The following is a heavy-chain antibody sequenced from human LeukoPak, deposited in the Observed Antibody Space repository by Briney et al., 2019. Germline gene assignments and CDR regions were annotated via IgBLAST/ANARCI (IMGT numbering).Heavy chain of an antibody. Sequence: PGGSLRLSCAASGFTFSSYGMHWVRQAPGKGLEWVAFIRYDGSNKYYADSVKGRFTISRDNSKNTLYLQMNRLRAEDTAVYYCAKDGGGYNYRIPVAWGQGTLVTVSS. CDR2: IRYDGSNK. CDR3: AKDGGGYNYRIPVA. V-gene: IGHV3-30*02. D-gene: IGHD5-24*01. CDR1: GFTFSSYG. J-gene: IGHJ5*02.